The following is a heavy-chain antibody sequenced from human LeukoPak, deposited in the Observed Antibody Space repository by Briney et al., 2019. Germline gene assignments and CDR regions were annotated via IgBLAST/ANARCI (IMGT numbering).Heavy chain of an antibody. CDR2: IYYSGST. V-gene: IGHV4-39*01. Sequence: PSETLSLTCTVSGGSISSSSYYWGWIRQPPGKGLEWIGSIYYSGSTYYNPSLKSRVTISVDTSKNQFSLKLSSVTAADTAVYYCARHRPFIISHWRDYYYGMDVWGQGTTVTVSS. CDR3: ARHRPFIISHWRDYYYGMDV. J-gene: IGHJ6*02. CDR1: GGSISSSSYY. D-gene: IGHD1-1*01.